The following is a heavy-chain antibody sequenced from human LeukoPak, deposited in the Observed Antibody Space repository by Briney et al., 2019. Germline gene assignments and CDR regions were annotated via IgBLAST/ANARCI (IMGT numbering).Heavy chain of an antibody. D-gene: IGHD1-26*01. CDR2: MNPNSGNT. CDR1: GYTFTSYD. V-gene: IGHV1-8*01. J-gene: IGHJ3*02. CDR3: ATGPLGATNFLDAFDI. Sequence: ASVKVSCKASGYTFTSYDINWVRQATGQGLEWMGWMNPNSGNTGYAQKFQGRVTMTRNTSISTAYMELSSLRSEDTAVYYCATGPLGATNFLDAFDIWGQGTMVTVSS.